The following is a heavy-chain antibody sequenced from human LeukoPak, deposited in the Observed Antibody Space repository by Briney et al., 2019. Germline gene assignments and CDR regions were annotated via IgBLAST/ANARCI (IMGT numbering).Heavy chain of an antibody. V-gene: IGHV3-30*02. CDR2: IRYDGSNK. Sequence: GGSLRLSCAASGFTFSSYGMHWVRQAPGKGLEWVAFIRYDGSNKYYADSVKGRFTISRDNSKNTLYLQMNSLRAEDTAVYYCAKFREEINYDFWSGYPPYWGQGTLVTVSS. D-gene: IGHD3-3*01. CDR1: GFTFSSYG. J-gene: IGHJ4*02. CDR3: AKFREEINYDFWSGYPPY.